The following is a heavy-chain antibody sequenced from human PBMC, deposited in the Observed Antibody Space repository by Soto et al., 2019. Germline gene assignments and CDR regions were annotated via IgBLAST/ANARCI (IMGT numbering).Heavy chain of an antibody. CDR1: GGSISSGGYY. D-gene: IGHD3-9*01. CDR3: ARVQSEVYDILTGYYDY. J-gene: IGHJ4*02. Sequence: SETLSLTCTVSGGSISSGGYYWSWIRQHPGKGLEWIGYIYYSGSTYYNPSLKSRVTISVDTSKNQFSLKLSSVTAADTALYYCARVQSEVYDILTGYYDYWGQGTLVTVSS. CDR2: IYYSGST. V-gene: IGHV4-31*03.